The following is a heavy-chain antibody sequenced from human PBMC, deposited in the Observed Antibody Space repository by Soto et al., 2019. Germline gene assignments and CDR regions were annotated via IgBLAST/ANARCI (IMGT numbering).Heavy chain of an antibody. V-gene: IGHV1-24*01. D-gene: IGHD3-16*01. J-gene: IGHJ4*02. Sequence: GASVKVSCKASGYTFTGYYMHWVRQAPGQGLEWMGWFDPKDGETIYAQKFQGRVTMTEDTSTDTAYMELSSLRSEDTAVYYCATERGSGPLSSWGQGTLVTVSS. CDR2: FDPKDGET. CDR1: GYTFTGYY. CDR3: ATERGSGPLSS.